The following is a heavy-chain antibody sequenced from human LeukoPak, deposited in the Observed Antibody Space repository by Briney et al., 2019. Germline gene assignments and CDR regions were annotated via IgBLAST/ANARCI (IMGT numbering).Heavy chain of an antibody. V-gene: IGHV3-11*01. D-gene: IGHD3-10*01. CDR1: GFTFSDYY. CDR3: ARLRAAPITMAPDY. CDR2: ISSSGSTI. Sequence: KPGGTLRLSCAASGFTFSDYYMSWIRQAPGKGLEWVSYISSSGSTIYYADSVKGRFTISRDNAKNSLYLQMNSLRAEDTAVYYCARLRAAPITMAPDYWGQGTLVTVSS. J-gene: IGHJ4*02.